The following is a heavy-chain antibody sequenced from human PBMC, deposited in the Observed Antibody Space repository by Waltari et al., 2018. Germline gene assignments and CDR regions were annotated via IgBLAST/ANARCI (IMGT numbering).Heavy chain of an antibody. D-gene: IGHD1-26*01. Sequence: QVQLQQWGAGLLKPSETLSLPCAVYGGSFSGYYWSWIRQPPGKGLEWIGEINHSGSTNYNPSLKSRVTISVDTSKNQFSLKLSSVTAADTAVYYCARAWISLILGATSAFDIWGQGTMVTVS. CDR3: ARAWISLILGATSAFDI. J-gene: IGHJ3*02. CDR2: INHSGST. CDR1: GGSFSGYY. V-gene: IGHV4-34*01.